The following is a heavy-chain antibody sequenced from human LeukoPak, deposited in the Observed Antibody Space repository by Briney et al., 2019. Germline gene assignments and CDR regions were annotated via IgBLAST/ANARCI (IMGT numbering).Heavy chain of an antibody. CDR3: GKSIAVAGDDAFDI. CDR1: GFTFSSYG. CDR2: ITCNGDNK. J-gene: IGHJ3*02. Sequence: PGRSLRLSCAASGFTFSSYGMHWVRQAPGKGLEWVAVITCNGDNKYYADSVKGRFTISRDNSKNTLYLQMNSLRAEDTAVYYCGKSIAVAGDDAFDIWGQGTMVTVSS. V-gene: IGHV3-30*18. D-gene: IGHD6-19*01.